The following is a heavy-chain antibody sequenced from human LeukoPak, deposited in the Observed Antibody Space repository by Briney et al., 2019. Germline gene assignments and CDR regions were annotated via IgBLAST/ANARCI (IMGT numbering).Heavy chain of an antibody. V-gene: IGHV4-4*07. Sequence: TSETLSLTCTVSGGSISNYYWSWIREPAGKGLEWIVRIYSNGDTNYNPSLKSRLTMSVDTSKNQFSLNLYSVTAADTAVYYCARGGTMGNANWFDPWGQGTLVTVSS. CDR3: ARGGTMGNANWFDP. CDR2: IYSNGDT. CDR1: GGSISNYY. J-gene: IGHJ5*02. D-gene: IGHD3-16*01.